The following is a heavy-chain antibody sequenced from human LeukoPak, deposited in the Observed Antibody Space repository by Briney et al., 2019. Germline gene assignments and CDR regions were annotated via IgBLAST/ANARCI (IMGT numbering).Heavy chain of an antibody. J-gene: IGHJ4*03. Sequence: SGPTLVNPRQTLTVTCTVSGLLFTTSLVGVGWIRQPPGKALEWLGVIYWDDDKRYSPSLRNRLAITKDTSKNQVVLTMTNMDPADTATYYCAHRPSGFMSGRDNCCFDNWAPGILDTVSS. CDR2: IYWDDDK. V-gene: IGHV2-5*02. CDR3: AHRPSGFMSGRDNCCFDN. CDR1: GLLFTTSLVG. D-gene: IGHD1-1*01.